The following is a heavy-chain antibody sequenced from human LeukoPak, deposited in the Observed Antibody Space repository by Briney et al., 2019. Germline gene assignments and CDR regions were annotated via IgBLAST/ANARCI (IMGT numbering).Heavy chain of an antibody. D-gene: IGHD1-7*01. J-gene: IGHJ4*02. Sequence: PSQTLSLTCIVSGGSISSGGYYWSWIRPHPGKGLEWIGYIYYSGSTYYNPSLKSRVTISVDTSKNQFSLKLSSVTAADTAVYYCARDSGTTVDYWGQGTLVTVSS. V-gene: IGHV4-31*03. CDR2: IYYSGST. CDR1: GGSISSGGYY. CDR3: ARDSGTTVDY.